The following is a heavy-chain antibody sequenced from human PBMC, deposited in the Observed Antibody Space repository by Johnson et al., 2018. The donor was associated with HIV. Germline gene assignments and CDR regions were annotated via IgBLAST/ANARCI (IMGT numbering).Heavy chain of an antibody. CDR3: FPLCDPLDV. V-gene: IGHV3-15*01. CDR2: IKSKTDGGTT. J-gene: IGHJ3*01. Sequence: VQLVESGGGLVKPGGSLILSCAASGFTFSDYYMSCIRQAPGKGLEWVGRIKSKTDGGTTDYAAPVKGRFTISRDDSKNTLYLQMNSLKTEDTAVYYCFPLCDPLDVWGQGTTVTVSS. CDR1: GFTFSDYY.